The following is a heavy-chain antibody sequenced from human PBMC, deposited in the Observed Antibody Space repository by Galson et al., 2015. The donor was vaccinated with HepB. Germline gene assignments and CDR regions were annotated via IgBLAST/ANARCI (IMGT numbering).Heavy chain of an antibody. CDR2: IYPTGTT. D-gene: IGHD1-20*01. CDR1: GGSINNGNFY. Sequence: TLSLTCTVSGGSINNGNFYWSWIRLPAGKGLEWIGRIYPTGTTTYSSSLKSRVTISIDTSKNQFSLTLSSVTAADAAIYYCARDNNWNYHYGMDVWGPGTAVAVSS. CDR3: ARDNNWNYHYGMDV. J-gene: IGHJ6*02. V-gene: IGHV4-61*02.